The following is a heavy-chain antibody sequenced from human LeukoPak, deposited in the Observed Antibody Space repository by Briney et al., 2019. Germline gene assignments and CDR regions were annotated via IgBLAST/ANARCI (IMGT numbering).Heavy chain of an antibody. J-gene: IGHJ6*02. V-gene: IGHV3-53*01. D-gene: IGHD6-6*01. CDR2: IYSGGST. CDR3: ARDCQYSSSCSFLGDYYYGMDV. CDR1: GFTVSSNY. Sequence: PGGSLRLSCAASGFTVSSNYMSWVRQAPGKGLEWVSVIYSGGSTYYADSVKGRFTISRDNSKNTLYLQINSLRAEDTAVYYCARDCQYSSSCSFLGDYYYGMDVWGQGTTVTVSS.